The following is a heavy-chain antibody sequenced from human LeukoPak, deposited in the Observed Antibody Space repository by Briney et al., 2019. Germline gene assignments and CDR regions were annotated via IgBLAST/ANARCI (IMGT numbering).Heavy chain of an antibody. Sequence: GSLRVSCAASGFTFSAYGMHWVRQAPGKRLEWVAVLSYDGTNGYYAGSVKGRLTISRDNSKNTLDLQMNSLRAEDTAVYYCAKGLNSGWYGQSFDLWGQGTLVTVSS. CDR1: GFTFSAYG. CDR2: LSYDGTNG. V-gene: IGHV3-30*18. J-gene: IGHJ4*02. D-gene: IGHD6-19*01. CDR3: AKGLNSGWYGQSFDL.